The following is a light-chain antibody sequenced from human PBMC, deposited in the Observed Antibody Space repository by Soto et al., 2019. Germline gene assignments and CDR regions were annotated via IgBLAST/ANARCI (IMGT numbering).Light chain of an antibody. V-gene: IGKV3-20*01. Sequence: EIVLTQSPGTLSLSPGERATLSCRASQSVSSNYLAWYQQKPCQAPRLLIYGASSRATGISDRFSGSGSGTDFTLTISRLEPEDFAVYYCQLYGSSLWTFXXXXKVDIK. J-gene: IGKJ1*01. CDR1: QSVSSNY. CDR2: GAS. CDR3: QLYGSSLWT.